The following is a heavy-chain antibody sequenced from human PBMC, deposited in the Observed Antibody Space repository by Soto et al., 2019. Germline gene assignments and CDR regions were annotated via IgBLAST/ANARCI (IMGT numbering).Heavy chain of an antibody. CDR1: GFTFTDFY. CDR3: ARFASGNHKPFDS. Sequence: SLRLSFPSSGFTFTDFYVTWIGQAPGKGLEWLSFISTHDITYYADSVKGRFTISRDNAKKSGYLQMNSLRADDTAVYYCARFASGNHKPFDSWGQGTMVTVSS. V-gene: IGHV3-11*01. D-gene: IGHD3-10*01. CDR2: ISTHDIT. J-gene: IGHJ4*02.